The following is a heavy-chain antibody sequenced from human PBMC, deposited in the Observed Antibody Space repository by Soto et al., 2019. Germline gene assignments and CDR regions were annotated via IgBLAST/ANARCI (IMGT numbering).Heavy chain of an antibody. J-gene: IGHJ4*02. CDR2: VYYTGTT. D-gene: IGHD5-18*01. V-gene: IGHV4-61*01. Sequence: ATLSLTCPVSDGSVSSGTYYWSWIRRPPGKRLEWIGYVYYTGTTNYNPSLESRVTISVDTSKNQFSLKLSSVTAADTAVYYCARGGYSYGSRYYFDYWGQGTLVTVSS. CDR1: DGSVSSGTYY. CDR3: ARGGYSYGSRYYFDY.